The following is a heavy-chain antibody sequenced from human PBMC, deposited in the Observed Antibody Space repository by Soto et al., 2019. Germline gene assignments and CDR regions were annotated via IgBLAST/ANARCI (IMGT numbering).Heavy chain of an antibody. D-gene: IGHD3-10*01. J-gene: IGHJ6*02. CDR3: ATPLKYGSGMDV. Sequence: GGSLRLSCATSGFTFSNCGMHCVRQPPGKGLEWLGVISHDGRNRYYADSVKGRFIISRDNSKNTLFLQMNSLRPEDTAVYYCATPLKYGSGMDVWGQGTTVTVSS. V-gene: IGHV3-30*04. CDR1: GFTFSNCG. CDR2: ISHDGRNR.